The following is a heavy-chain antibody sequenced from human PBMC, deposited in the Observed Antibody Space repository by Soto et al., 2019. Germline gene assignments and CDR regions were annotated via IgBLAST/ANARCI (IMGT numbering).Heavy chain of an antibody. CDR3: ARSSGSYFAAFYDT. V-gene: IGHV3-33*01. CDR1: SFSFSSSG. CDR2: IWDDGGNK. Sequence: QAQLEESGGGVVQPGTSLRLSCSASSFSFSSSGRHWVRQPPGKGLEWVAAIWDDGGNKYYADSVRGRFTISRDNSKNTLFLQMNSLRAEDTALYYCARSSGSYFAAFYDTWGQGTLVSVSS. D-gene: IGHD1-26*01. J-gene: IGHJ4*02.